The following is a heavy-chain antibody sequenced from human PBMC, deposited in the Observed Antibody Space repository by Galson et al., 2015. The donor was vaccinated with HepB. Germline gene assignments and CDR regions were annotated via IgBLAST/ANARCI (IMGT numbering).Heavy chain of an antibody. V-gene: IGHV3-30*04. CDR1: GFTFSSYT. J-gene: IGHJ4*02. D-gene: IGHD5-12*01. CDR3: ARDRPYPTGGYDGNSFDY. CDR2: ISYDGSNK. Sequence: SLRLSCAASGFTFSSYTMHWVRQAPGKGLEWVAVISYDGSNKYYADSVKGRFTISRDNSKNTLYLQMNSLRAEDTAVYYCARDRPYPTGGYDGNSFDYWGQGTLVTVSS.